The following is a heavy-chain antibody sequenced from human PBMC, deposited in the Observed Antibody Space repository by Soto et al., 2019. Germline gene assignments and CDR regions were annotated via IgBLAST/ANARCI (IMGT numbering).Heavy chain of an antibody. CDR2: ISYDGSNK. Sequence: GGSLRLSCAASGFTFSSYGMHWVRQAPGKGLEWVAVISYDGSNKYYADSVKGRFTISRDNSKNTLYLQMNSRRAEDTAVYYCAKGSGGGSYYPYYYYGMDVWGQGTTVTVSS. CDR1: GFTFSSYG. CDR3: AKGSGGGSYYPYYYYGMDV. J-gene: IGHJ6*02. V-gene: IGHV3-30*18. D-gene: IGHD1-26*01.